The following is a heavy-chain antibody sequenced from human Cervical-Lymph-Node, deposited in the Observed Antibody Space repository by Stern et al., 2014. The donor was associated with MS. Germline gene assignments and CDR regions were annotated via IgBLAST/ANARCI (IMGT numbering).Heavy chain of an antibody. J-gene: IGHJ4*02. CDR2: IIPAFGTP. V-gene: IGHV1-69*01. CDR3: AREEVDTGRPGFGS. Sequence: VQLVQSGAEVKKPGSSVKLSCGASGGAFSTHATAWVRQGPGQGLEYVGGIIPAFGTPAYAQKFVDRVSIAADESTSTVYLVLNSLTPDDTAVYYCAREEVDTGRPGFGSWGQGTLVTVSS. CDR1: GGAFSTHA. D-gene: IGHD5-18*01.